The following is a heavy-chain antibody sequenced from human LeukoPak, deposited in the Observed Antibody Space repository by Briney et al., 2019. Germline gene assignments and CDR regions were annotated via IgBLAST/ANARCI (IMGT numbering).Heavy chain of an antibody. Sequence: SQTLSLTSTVSARSISSHYSSWIRQPPGKGLEWDGYIHSSGSTNYNTSLKSRVTISVDTSKTQFSLKLSPVTAADTAVYYCASSPGVKGTPYDGSSWVPYWYFDLWVRGTLVTVSS. CDR2: IHSSGST. V-gene: IGHV4-59*11. D-gene: IGHD6-13*01. CDR3: ASSPGVKGTPYDGSSWVPYWYFDL. CDR1: ARSISSHY. J-gene: IGHJ2*01.